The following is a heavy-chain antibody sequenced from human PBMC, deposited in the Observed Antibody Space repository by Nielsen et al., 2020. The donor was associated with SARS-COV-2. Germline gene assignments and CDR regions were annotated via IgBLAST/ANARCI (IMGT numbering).Heavy chain of an antibody. V-gene: IGHV3-21*01. CDR3: ARDLALGGMDV. CDR1: GFTFSSYS. J-gene: IGHJ6*02. D-gene: IGHD3-16*01. CDR2: ISSSSSYI. Sequence: GESLKISCAASGFTFSSYSMNWVRQAPGKGLEWVSSISSSSSYIYYADSVKGRFTISRDNAKNSLYLQMNSLRAEDTAVYYCARDLALGGMDVWGQGTTVTVSS.